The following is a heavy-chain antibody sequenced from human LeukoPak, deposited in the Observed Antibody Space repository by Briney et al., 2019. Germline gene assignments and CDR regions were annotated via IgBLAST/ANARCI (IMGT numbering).Heavy chain of an antibody. CDR1: GFTFGSYG. J-gene: IGHJ1*01. CDR3: AIMHGYYDGSGYWVQ. D-gene: IGHD3-22*01. V-gene: IGHV3-23*01. Sequence: PGGSLRLSCAASGFTFGSYGMSWVRQAPGRGLEWVSFITPNADRASYADYVEGRFTISRDNPRNTLYMQMNSLRDEDTAVYYCAIMHGYYDGSGYWVQWGQGTLVTVSS. CDR2: ITPNADRA.